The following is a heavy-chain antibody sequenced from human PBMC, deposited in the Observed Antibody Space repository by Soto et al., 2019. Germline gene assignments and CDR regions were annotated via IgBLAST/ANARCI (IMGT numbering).Heavy chain of an antibody. CDR2: INPNSGGT. CDR3: ARSPYCSSTSCYSPYLDY. J-gene: IGHJ4*02. D-gene: IGHD2-2*01. V-gene: IGHV1-2*02. CDR1: GYTFTGYY. Sequence: SVEVSCRASGYTFTGYYMHWVRHAPGQGLEWMGWINPNSGGTNYAQKFQGRVTMTRDTSISTAYMELSRLRSDDTAVYYCARSPYCSSTSCYSPYLDYWGQGTLVTVSS.